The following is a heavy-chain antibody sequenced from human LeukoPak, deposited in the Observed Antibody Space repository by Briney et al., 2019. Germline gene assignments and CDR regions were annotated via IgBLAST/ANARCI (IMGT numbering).Heavy chain of an antibody. CDR3: ARGQGTVTTH. Sequence: SETLSLTCAVSGGSFSAYYWTWIRQPPGKGLEWIGEINHSGSANYNPSLKSRVIISLDTSKNQFSLKLSSVTAADTAVYYCARGQGTVTTHWGQGTLVTVSS. CDR2: INHSGSA. J-gene: IGHJ4*02. D-gene: IGHD4-17*01. V-gene: IGHV4-34*01. CDR1: GGSFSAYY.